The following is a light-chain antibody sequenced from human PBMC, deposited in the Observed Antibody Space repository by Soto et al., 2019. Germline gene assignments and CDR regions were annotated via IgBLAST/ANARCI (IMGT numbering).Light chain of an antibody. J-gene: IGKJ4*01. V-gene: IGKV1-39*01. Sequence: DTQMTQSPSTLSASVGDTVTVTCRASQSVSGWLAWYQHQPGKAPVLLIFGASRLQSGVPSRFSGRGSGVDFTLTISSLQPEDFATYYCQQSYSSPLTFGGGTKVDIK. CDR1: QSVSGW. CDR3: QQSYSSPLT. CDR2: GAS.